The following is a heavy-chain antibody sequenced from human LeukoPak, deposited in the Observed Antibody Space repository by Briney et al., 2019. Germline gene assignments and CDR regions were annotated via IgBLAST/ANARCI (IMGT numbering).Heavy chain of an antibody. CDR3: ARERAVAGTARGIDY. V-gene: IGHV4-30-2*01. CDR2: IYHSGST. D-gene: IGHD6-19*01. CDR1: GGSISSGGYY. J-gene: IGHJ4*02. Sequence: PSETLSLTCTVSGGSISSGGYYWSWIRQPPGKGLEWIGYIYHSGSTYYNPSLKSRVTISVDRSKNQFSLKLSSVTAADTAVYYCARERAVAGTARGIDYWGQGTLVTVSS.